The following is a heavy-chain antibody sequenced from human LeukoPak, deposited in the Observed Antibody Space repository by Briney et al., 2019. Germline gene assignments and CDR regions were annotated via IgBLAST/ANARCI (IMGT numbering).Heavy chain of an antibody. J-gene: IGHJ5*02. V-gene: IGHV4-39*07. CDR1: GGSISSSSYY. D-gene: IGHD3-10*01. CDR2: IYYSGST. Sequence: PSETLSLTCTVSGGSISSSSYYWGGIRQPPGKVLERIGSIYYSGSTYYNPSLKSRVTISVDTSKNQFSLKLSSVTAADTAVYYCARDGWFGESTGFDPWGQGTLVTVSS. CDR3: ARDGWFGESTGFDP.